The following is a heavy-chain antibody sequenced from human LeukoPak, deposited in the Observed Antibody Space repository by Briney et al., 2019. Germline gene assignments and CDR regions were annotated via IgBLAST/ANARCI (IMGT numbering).Heavy chain of an antibody. CDR2: ISGSGGGT. V-gene: IGHV3-23*01. D-gene: IGHD3-9*01. Sequence: GGSLRLSCVASGFTFSSYAMSWVRQAPGKGLEWVSAISGSGGGTYYVDSVKGRFTISRDNSKNTLYLQMNSLRAEDTAVYYCAKDARAIFRPSDAFDIWGQGTMVTVSS. J-gene: IGHJ3*02. CDR1: GFTFSSYA. CDR3: AKDARAIFRPSDAFDI.